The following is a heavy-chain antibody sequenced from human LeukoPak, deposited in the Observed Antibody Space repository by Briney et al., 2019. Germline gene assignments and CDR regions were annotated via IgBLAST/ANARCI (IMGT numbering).Heavy chain of an antibody. V-gene: IGHV3-11*04. CDR3: VRDWESTSILYY. CDR1: GFTFSDYY. D-gene: IGHD3-16*01. CDR2: ISSSGSTI. Sequence: GGSLRLSCAASGFTFSDYYMSWIRQAPGKGLEWVSYISSSGSTIYYADSVKGRFTISRDNAKNSLYLQMNSLRAEDTAVYYCVRDWESTSILYYWGQGTLVTVSS. J-gene: IGHJ4*02.